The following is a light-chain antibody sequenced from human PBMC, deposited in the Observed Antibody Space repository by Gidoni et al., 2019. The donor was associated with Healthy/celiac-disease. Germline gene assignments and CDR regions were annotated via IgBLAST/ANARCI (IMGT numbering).Light chain of an antibody. CDR1: QDFSNY. Sequence: DFQMTQSPSSLSASVGDSVPITCQASQDFSNYLNWYQQKPGKAPKLLIYDASNLETGVPSRFSGSGSGTDFTFTISSLQPEDIATYYCQQYDNLPWTFGQXTKVEIK. CDR3: QQYDNLPWT. V-gene: IGKV1-33*01. CDR2: DAS. J-gene: IGKJ1*01.